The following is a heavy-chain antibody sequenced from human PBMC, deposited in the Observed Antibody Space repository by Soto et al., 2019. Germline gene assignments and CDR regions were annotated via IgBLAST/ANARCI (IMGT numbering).Heavy chain of an antibody. CDR2: IWYDGSNK. V-gene: IGHV3-33*01. J-gene: IGHJ6*02. CDR1: GFTFISYG. CDR3: ARDQRSYYYYGMDV. Sequence: GGSLRLSCAAAGFTFISYGMHWVRQAPGKGLEWVAVIWYDGSNKYYADSVKGRFTISRDNSKNTLYLQMNSLRAEDTAVYYCARDQRSYYYYGMDVWGQGTTVTVSS.